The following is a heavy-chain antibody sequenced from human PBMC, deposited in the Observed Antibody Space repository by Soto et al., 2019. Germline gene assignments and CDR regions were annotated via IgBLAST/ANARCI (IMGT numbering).Heavy chain of an antibody. D-gene: IGHD2-2*01. CDR1: GGSISSYY. J-gene: IGHJ4*02. V-gene: IGHV4-59*01. Sequence: SETLSLTCTISGGSISSYYWSWIRQPPGKGLEWIGYIFYSGSTNYNPSLESRVTISVDSSKNQFSLKLSSVTAADTAVYYCAREAYCISSSCFDYWGQGTLVTVSS. CDR3: AREAYCISSSCFDY. CDR2: IFYSGST.